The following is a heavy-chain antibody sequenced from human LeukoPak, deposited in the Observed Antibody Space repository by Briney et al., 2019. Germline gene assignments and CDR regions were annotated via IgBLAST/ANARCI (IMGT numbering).Heavy chain of an antibody. J-gene: IGHJ4*02. Sequence: GGSLRLSCAASGFTFIRGAMSCFRQAPGKGLEWVSAISGSGGSTYYADSVKGRLTISIDNSKNTLYLQMNSLRAEDTAVYYCAKSPGYSSTRCFDYWGQGTLVTVSS. D-gene: IGHD2-2*01. V-gene: IGHV3-23*01. CDR1: GFTFIRGA. CDR3: AKSPGYSSTRCFDY. CDR2: ISGSGGST.